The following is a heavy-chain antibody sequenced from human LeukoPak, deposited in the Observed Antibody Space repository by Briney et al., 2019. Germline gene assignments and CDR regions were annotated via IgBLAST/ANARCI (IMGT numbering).Heavy chain of an antibody. D-gene: IGHD6-13*01. Sequence: GGSLRLSCAASEFSVGSNYMSWVRQAPGKGLEWVSVIYSGGSTYYADSVKGRFTISRDNSKNTLYLQMNSLRAEDTAVYYCARDRRRYSSSSFFFDYWGQGTLVTVSS. CDR3: ARDRRRYSSSSFFFDY. V-gene: IGHV3-53*01. CDR1: EFSVGSNY. CDR2: IYSGGST. J-gene: IGHJ4*02.